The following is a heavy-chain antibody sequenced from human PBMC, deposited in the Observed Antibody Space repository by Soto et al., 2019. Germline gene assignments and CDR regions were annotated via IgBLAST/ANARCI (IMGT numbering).Heavy chain of an antibody. V-gene: IGHV1-2*02. Sequence: QVQLVQSRTEVKRPGDSVKVSCKASGYTFTGYYVHWVRQAPGQGLEWMGWINPNSGDTYLAQRFQGRVTMNRDTSIGTAYMELRGLTSDDTAEYYCAKGGAIVAAGTRVYLYNAMDVW. CDR3: AKGGAIVAAGTRVYLYNAMDV. CDR1: GYTFTGYY. D-gene: IGHD1-26*01. CDR2: INPNSGDT. J-gene: IGHJ6*01.